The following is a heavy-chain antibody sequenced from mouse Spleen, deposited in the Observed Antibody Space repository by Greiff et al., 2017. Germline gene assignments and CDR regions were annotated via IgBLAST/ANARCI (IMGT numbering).Heavy chain of an antibody. J-gene: IGHJ2*01. D-gene: IGHD3-3*01. V-gene: IGHV5-9-1*01. CDR1: GFTFSSYA. CDR2: ISSGGSYT. Sequence: EVKVVESGGGLVKPGGSLKLSCAASGFTFSSYAMSWVRQTPEKRLEWVATISSGGSYTYYPDSVKGRFTISRDNAKNTLYLQMSSLRSEDTAMYYCARGTFDYWGQGTTLTVSS. CDR3: ARGTFDY.